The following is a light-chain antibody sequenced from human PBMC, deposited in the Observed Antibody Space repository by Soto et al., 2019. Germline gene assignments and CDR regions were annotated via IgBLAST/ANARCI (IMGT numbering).Light chain of an antibody. CDR2: DVT. V-gene: IGLV2-8*01. CDR3: SSYAGSNNLL. CDR1: SSDVGGHDY. Sequence: QSVLTQPPSASGSPGQSVTISCTGTSSDVGGHDYVSWYQQHPGKAPRLMIYDVTKRPSGVPDRFSGSKSGNSASLTVSGLQAEDEADYYCSSYAGSNNLLFGGGTQLTVL. J-gene: IGLJ2*01.